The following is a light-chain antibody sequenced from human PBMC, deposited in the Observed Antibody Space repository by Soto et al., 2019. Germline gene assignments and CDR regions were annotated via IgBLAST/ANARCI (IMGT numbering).Light chain of an antibody. CDR3: HQYNNWHTWT. CDR1: QSLRRK. J-gene: IGKJ1*01. V-gene: IGKV3-15*01. CDR2: EAS. Sequence: IAMTQSPAAPSVSPGERVTLSCIASQSLRRKLAWYQQKPGQAPRLLIHEASTRATGIPARFSGSGSATEFTLTISSLKSEDFAVYYCHQYNNWHTWTFGQGTKVDIK.